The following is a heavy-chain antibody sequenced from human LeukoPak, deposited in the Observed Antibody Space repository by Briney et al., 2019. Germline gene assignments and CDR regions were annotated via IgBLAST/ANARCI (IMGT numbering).Heavy chain of an antibody. D-gene: IGHD5-24*01. CDR1: GFTCSNNY. CDR3: AKDRGGYNLYAFGY. Sequence: GGSLRLSCAASGFTCSNNYVSWVRQAPGKGLEWVSAISGSGGSTYYADSVKGRFTISRDNSKNTLYLQMNSLRAEDTAVYYCAKDRGGYNLYAFGYWGQGTLVTVSS. J-gene: IGHJ4*02. CDR2: ISGSGGST. V-gene: IGHV3-23*01.